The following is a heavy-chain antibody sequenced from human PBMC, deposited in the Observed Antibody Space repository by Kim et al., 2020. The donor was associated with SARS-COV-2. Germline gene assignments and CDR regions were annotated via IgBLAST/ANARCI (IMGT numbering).Heavy chain of an antibody. D-gene: IGHD2-15*01. V-gene: IGHV4-31*03. CDR1: GGSISSGGYY. J-gene: IGHJ6*02. Sequence: SETLSLTCTVSGGSISSGGYYWSWIRQHPGKGLEWIGYIYYSGSTYYNPSLKSRVTISVDTSKNQFSLKLSSVTAADTAVYYCARSGGSCYSCWGMDVWGQGTTVTVSS. CDR2: IYYSGST. CDR3: ARSGGSCYSCWGMDV.